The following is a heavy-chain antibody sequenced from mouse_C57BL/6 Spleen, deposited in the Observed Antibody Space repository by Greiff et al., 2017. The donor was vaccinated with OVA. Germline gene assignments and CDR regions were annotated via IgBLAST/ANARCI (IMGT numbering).Heavy chain of an antibody. CDR3: ARSDGYSTYYFDY. V-gene: IGHV1-52*01. CDR2: IDPSDSAT. D-gene: IGHD2-3*01. J-gene: IGHJ2*01. CDR1: GYTFPSYW. Sequence: VQLQQPGAELVRPGSSVKLSFKASGYTFPSYWMHWVKQRPIQGLEWIGNIDPSDSATHYNQKFKDKATLTVDKSSSTAYMQLSSLTSEDSAVDYCARSDGYSTYYFDYWGQGTTLTVSS.